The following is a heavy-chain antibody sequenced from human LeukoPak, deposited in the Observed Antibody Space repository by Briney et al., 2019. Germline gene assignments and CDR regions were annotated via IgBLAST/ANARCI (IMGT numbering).Heavy chain of an antibody. D-gene: IGHD3-22*01. Sequence: SETLSLTCTVSGGSISSYYWSWIRQPAGKGLEWIGRIYTSGSTYFNPSLKSRVNMSVDTSKNHFSLKLSSVTAADTAVYYCARDYYDSSGYSFDYWGQGTLVTVSS. CDR2: IYTSGST. CDR1: GGSISSYY. V-gene: IGHV4-4*07. CDR3: ARDYYDSSGYSFDY. J-gene: IGHJ4*02.